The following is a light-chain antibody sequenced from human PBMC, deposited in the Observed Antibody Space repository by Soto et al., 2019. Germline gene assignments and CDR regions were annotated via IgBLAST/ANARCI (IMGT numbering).Light chain of an antibody. CDR3: QQYNNRPPDT. V-gene: IGKV3-15*01. J-gene: IGKJ2*01. CDR1: QSVNSN. CDR2: GAS. Sequence: EIVMTQSPATLSVSPGERATLSCRASQSVNSNLAWYQQKPGQAPRLLIYGASTRAAGIPARFCGSGSGTEFSLTTISLQYEDFAVYYCQQYNNRPPDTFGQGTKLEIK.